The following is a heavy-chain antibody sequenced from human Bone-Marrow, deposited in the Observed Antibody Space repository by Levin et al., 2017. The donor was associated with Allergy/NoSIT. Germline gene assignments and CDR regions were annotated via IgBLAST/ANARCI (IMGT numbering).Heavy chain of an antibody. CDR2: ISTSSYI. J-gene: IGHJ4*02. D-gene: IGHD2-2*01. CDR3: ARDSVYCSSTNCYFDY. Sequence: GGSLRLSCAASGLTFSSYSMNWVRQAPGKGLEWVSSISTSSYIHYADSVKGRFTISRDNAKNTLYLQMNSLRAEDTAVYYCARDSVYCSSTNCYFDYWGQGTLVTVSS. V-gene: IGHV3-21*06. CDR1: GLTFSSYS.